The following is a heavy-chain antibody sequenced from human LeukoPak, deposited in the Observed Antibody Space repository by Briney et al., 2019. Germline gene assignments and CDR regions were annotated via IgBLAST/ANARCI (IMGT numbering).Heavy chain of an antibody. CDR2: ISGSGGST. D-gene: IGHD2-15*01. J-gene: IGHJ4*02. V-gene: IGHV3-23*01. Sequence: PGGSLRLSCAASGFTFSSYAMSWVRQAPGKGLEWVSAISGSGGSTYYADSVKGRFTISRDNSKNTLYLQMNSLRAEDTAVYYCAKEIYCSGGSCYSGFDYWGQGTLVTVSS. CDR3: AKEIYCSGGSCYSGFDY. CDR1: GFTFSSYA.